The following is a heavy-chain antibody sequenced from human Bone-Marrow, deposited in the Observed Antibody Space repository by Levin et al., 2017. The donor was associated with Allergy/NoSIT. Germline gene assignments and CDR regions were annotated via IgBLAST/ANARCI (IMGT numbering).Heavy chain of an antibody. CDR3: ARDPLYDFWSADYYYFED. CDR2: ISQDGSKK. CDR1: GFTFSSYA. V-gene: IGHV3-30*04. J-gene: IGHJ4*02. Sequence: GESLKISCAASGFTFSSYAMHWVRQAPGKGLEWIAVISQDGSKKYYADSVKGRFTISRDNSKNTLYLQMNSLRAEDTAVLYCARDPLYDFWSADYYYFEDWGQGSLVTVSS. D-gene: IGHD3-3*01.